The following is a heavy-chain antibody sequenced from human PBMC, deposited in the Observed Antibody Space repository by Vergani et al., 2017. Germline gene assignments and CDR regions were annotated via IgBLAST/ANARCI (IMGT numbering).Heavy chain of an antibody. V-gene: IGHV7-4-1*02. CDR1: GYTFTRSA. J-gene: IGHJ6*02. CDR2: INTNTGNP. Sequence: QVQLVQSGSELKKPGASVKVSCKASGYTFTRSAMNWVRQAPGQGLEWMGWINTNTGNPTYAQGFTGRFVFSLDTSVSTAYLQISSLKTEDTAVYYCARLRDFDWLVRGDYYYGMDVWGQGTTVTVSS. CDR3: ARLRDFDWLVRGDYYYGMDV. D-gene: IGHD3-9*01.